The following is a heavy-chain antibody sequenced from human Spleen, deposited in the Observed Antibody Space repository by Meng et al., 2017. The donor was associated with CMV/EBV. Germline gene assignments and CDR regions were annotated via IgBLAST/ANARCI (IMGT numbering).Heavy chain of an antibody. Sequence: SISSSSYYWGWIRQPPGKGLEWIGSIYYSGSTYYNPSLKSRVTISVDTSKNQFSLKLSSVTAADTAVYYCARGGDFWSGYDPNWFDPWGQGTLVTVSS. CDR1: SISSSSYY. CDR3: ARGGDFWSGYDPNWFDP. J-gene: IGHJ5*02. D-gene: IGHD3-3*01. CDR2: IYYSGST. V-gene: IGHV4-39*01.